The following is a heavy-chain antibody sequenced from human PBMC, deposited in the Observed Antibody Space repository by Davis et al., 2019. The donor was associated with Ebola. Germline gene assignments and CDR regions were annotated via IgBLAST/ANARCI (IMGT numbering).Heavy chain of an antibody. V-gene: IGHV4-39*01. CDR2: IYYSGST. Sequence: MPSETLSLTCTVSGGSISSSSYYWGWIRQPPGKGLEWIGSIYYSGSTYYNPSLKSRATISVDTSKNQFSLKLSSVTAADTAVYYCARRRTYRYYYYGMDVWGQGTTVTVSS. D-gene: IGHD1-1*01. J-gene: IGHJ6*02. CDR1: GGSISSSSYY. CDR3: ARRRTYRYYYYGMDV.